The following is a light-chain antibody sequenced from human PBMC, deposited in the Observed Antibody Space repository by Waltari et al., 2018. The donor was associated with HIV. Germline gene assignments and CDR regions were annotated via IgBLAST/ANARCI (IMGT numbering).Light chain of an antibody. Sequence: DMEMTQFPDSLAVSLNERATINCKSSQSVLYSSNNKNYLAWYQQKPGQPPKLLIDWASTRESGVPDRFSGSGSGTDFTLTISSLQAEDVAVYYCLQYYSTPRTFGQGTKVEIK. CDR1: QSVLYSSNNKNY. CDR3: LQYYSTPRT. J-gene: IGKJ1*01. V-gene: IGKV4-1*01. CDR2: WAS.